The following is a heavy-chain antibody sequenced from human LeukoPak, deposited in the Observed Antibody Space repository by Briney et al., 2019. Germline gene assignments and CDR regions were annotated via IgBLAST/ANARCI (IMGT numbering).Heavy chain of an antibody. V-gene: IGHV4-31*03. J-gene: IGHJ3*02. CDR1: GGSISSGGYY. Sequence: SQTLSLTCTVSGGSISSGGYYWSWLRQHPGKGLEWIGYIYYCGSTHYNPSLKSRVTISVDTSKSQFSLKLSSVTAADTAVYYCAREPPTGITGVDIWGQGTMVTVSS. CDR3: AREPPTGITGVDI. CDR2: IYYCGST. D-gene: IGHD1-20*01.